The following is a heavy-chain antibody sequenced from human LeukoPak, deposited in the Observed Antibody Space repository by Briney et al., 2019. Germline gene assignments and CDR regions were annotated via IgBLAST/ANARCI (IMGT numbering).Heavy chain of an antibody. V-gene: IGHV3-23*01. J-gene: IGHJ4*02. Sequence: GGSLRLSCAASGFTFSSYAMIWVRQAPGKGLEWVSAISGSGGSPYYADSVKGRFTISRDNYKNTVYLQINSLRAEDSAVYYCAKVYRSGVLTRYDYWGQGTLVTVSS. D-gene: IGHD3-10*01. CDR3: AKVYRSGVLTRYDY. CDR2: ISGSGGSP. CDR1: GFTFSSYA.